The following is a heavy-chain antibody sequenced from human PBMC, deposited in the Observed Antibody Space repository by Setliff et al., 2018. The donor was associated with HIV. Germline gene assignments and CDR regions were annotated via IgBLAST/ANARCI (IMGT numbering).Heavy chain of an antibody. D-gene: IGHD2-15*01. CDR2: IYYSGST. Sequence: SETLSLTCTVSGGSISSSDYYWGWMRQPPGKGLEWIGHIYYSGSTNYNPSLKSRVTISVDTSRNQFSLNLSSVTAADTAVYYCARFPLLHKNAFDIWGQGTMVTVSS. CDR3: ARFPLLHKNAFDI. V-gene: IGHV4-61*05. J-gene: IGHJ3*02. CDR1: GGSISSSDYY.